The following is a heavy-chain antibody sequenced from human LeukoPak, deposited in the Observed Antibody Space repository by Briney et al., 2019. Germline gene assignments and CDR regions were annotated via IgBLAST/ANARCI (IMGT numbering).Heavy chain of an antibody. D-gene: IGHD1/OR15-1a*01. Sequence: SGTLSLTGAVSGGSISSSSWWSWVRQPPGKGLEWIGEIYHSGSTNYNPSLKSRVTISVDKSKNQFSLKLSSVTAADTAVYYCARDRGYNWNNFDYWGQGTLVTVSS. CDR2: IYHSGST. CDR1: GGSISSSSW. CDR3: ARDRGYNWNNFDY. V-gene: IGHV4-4*02. J-gene: IGHJ4*02.